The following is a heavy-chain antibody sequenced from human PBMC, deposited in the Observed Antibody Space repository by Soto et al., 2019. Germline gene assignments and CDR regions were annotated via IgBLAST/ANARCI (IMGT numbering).Heavy chain of an antibody. D-gene: IGHD6-13*01. CDR3: AKGITAPTAASRYFHH. CDR1: GFTFSSSA. Sequence: GGSLRLSCAASGFTFSSSAMSWVRQAPGRGLEWVSTIISSGDNTFYTDSVKGRFTISRDNSKNTLYLHMNSLRAEDTAVYFCAKGITAPTAASRYFHHWGQGTLVTVSS. J-gene: IGHJ1*01. CDR2: IISSGDNT. V-gene: IGHV3-23*01.